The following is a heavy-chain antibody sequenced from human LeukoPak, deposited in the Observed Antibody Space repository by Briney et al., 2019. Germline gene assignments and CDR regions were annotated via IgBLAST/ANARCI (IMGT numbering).Heavy chain of an antibody. V-gene: IGHV4-39*07. CDR3: ARLASGSYGPLTPFDY. CDR2: IHYSGGT. J-gene: IGHJ4*02. D-gene: IGHD1-26*01. Sequence: SETLSLTCTVSGGSISSSRYYWGWMHQPPGRGLEWIGSIHYSGGTYYNPSLKSRVTISVDTSKNQFSLRLSSVTAADTAVYYSARLASGSYGPLTPFDYWGQGTLVTLSS. CDR1: GGSISSSRYY.